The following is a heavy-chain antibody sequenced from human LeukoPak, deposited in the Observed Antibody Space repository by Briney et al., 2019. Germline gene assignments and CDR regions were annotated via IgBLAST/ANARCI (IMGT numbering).Heavy chain of an antibody. CDR3: AREGVGMVQGVGIY. V-gene: IGHV3-7*01. CDR2: IKQEGSEK. CDR1: GFTFSSYW. Sequence: PGGSLSLSCAASGFTFSSYWMSWVRQAPGEGLEWVANIKQEGSEKYYVDSVKGRFTISRDNAKNALYLQMNSLRAEDTAVYYCAREGVGMVQGVGIYWGLGTLDSVSS. D-gene: IGHD3-10*01. J-gene: IGHJ4*02.